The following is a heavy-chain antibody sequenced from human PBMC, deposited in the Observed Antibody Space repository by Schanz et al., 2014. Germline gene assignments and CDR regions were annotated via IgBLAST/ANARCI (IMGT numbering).Heavy chain of an antibody. CDR3: AKDPSHGDYDYYFDY. D-gene: IGHD3-22*01. V-gene: IGHV3-23*01. Sequence: EVQLLESGGGLVQPGGSLRLSCGGSGFTFSKYWMSWVRQAPGKGLEWVSAISGSGGSTYYADSVKGRFTISRDNSENTLYLQMNSLSADDTAVFYCAKDPSHGDYDYYFDYWGQGTLVTVSS. CDR1: GFTFSKYW. CDR2: ISGSGGST. J-gene: IGHJ4*02.